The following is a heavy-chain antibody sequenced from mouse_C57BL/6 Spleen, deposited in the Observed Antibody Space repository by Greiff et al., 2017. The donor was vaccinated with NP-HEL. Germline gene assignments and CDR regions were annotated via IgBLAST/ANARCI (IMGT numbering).Heavy chain of an antibody. D-gene: IGHD1-1*01. J-gene: IGHJ1*03. CDR3: ARSIYYYVVGGYFDV. CDR1: GYTFTSYW. Sequence: QVQLQQSGAELVKPGASVKLSCKASGYTFTSYWMQWVKQRPGQGLEWIGEIDPSDSYTNYNQKFKGKATLTVDTSSSTAYMQLSSLTSEDSAVYYCARSIYYYVVGGYFDVWGTGTTVTVSS. V-gene: IGHV1-50*01. CDR2: IDPSDSYT.